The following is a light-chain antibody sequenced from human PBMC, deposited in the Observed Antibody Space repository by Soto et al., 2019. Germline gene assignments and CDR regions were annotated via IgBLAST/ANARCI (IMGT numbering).Light chain of an antibody. Sequence: DVRMTQSPSSLSASVGDTITITCRASRTINTYLNWFQQKPGEPPRLLIYGASTLHDGVPSRFSGNGAGAKFTLTIIGLPYDDFASYHCQQTYSELSFGGGTKV. J-gene: IGKJ4*01. CDR1: RTINTY. CDR3: QQTYSELS. CDR2: GAS. V-gene: IGKV1-39*01.